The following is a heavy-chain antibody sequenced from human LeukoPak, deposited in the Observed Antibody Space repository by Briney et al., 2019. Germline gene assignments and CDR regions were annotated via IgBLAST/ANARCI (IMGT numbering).Heavy chain of an antibody. CDR1: DDSVSSSRYY. CDR2: IYHGSA. CDR3: ARAGQFISARPISFDY. D-gene: IGHD6-6*01. Sequence: SETLSLTCTVSDDSVSSSRYYWTWIRQPPGKGLEWIGYIYHGSATYNPSLESRVTLSMDTSKNQYSLKMTSVTAADTAVYYCARAGQFISARPISFDYWGQGTLVTVSS. V-gene: IGHV4-61*01. J-gene: IGHJ4*02.